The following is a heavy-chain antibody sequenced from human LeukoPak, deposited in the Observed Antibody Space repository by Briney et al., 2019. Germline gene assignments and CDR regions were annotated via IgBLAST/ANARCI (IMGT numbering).Heavy chain of an antibody. CDR3: ARESSGVLGFDS. CDR2: ISSSSSII. Sequence: LGGSLRLSCEASGFTFSDYSMNWVRQAPRKGLEWISYISSSSSIIYNADSVKGRFTISRDNVKNSLYLQMNSLRDEDTAVYYCARESSGVLGFDSWGQGTLVTVSS. J-gene: IGHJ4*02. V-gene: IGHV3-48*02. D-gene: IGHD3-10*01. CDR1: GFTFSDYS.